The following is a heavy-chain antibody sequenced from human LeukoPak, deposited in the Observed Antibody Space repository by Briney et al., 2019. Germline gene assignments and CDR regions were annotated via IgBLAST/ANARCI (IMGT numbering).Heavy chain of an antibody. CDR1: GGSFSGYY. CDR3: ADLGLSGWYPH. V-gene: IGHV4-34*01. J-gene: IGHJ4*02. D-gene: IGHD6-19*01. CDR2: INHSGST. Sequence: SETLSLTCAVYGGSFSGYYWSWIRQPPGRGLEWIGEINHSGSTNYNPSLKSRVTISVDTSKNQFSLKLSSVTAADTAVYYCADLGLSGWYPHWGQGTLVTVSS.